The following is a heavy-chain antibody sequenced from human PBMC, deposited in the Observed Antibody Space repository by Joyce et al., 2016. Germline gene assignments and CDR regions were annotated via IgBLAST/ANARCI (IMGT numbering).Heavy chain of an antibody. Sequence: EVQLVESGGDLIRPGGSLRRSCAASGFTVSSNYMTWVRQAPGKGLEWVSVLYSGGDRFYADSVKGRFTISRVSSTNTLYLQMNNLKVDDTAVYFCARGVLSWGQGTLVTVAS. J-gene: IGHJ5*02. V-gene: IGHV3-53*01. CDR2: LYSGGDR. D-gene: IGHD5/OR15-5a*01. CDR3: ARGVLS. CDR1: GFTVSSNY.